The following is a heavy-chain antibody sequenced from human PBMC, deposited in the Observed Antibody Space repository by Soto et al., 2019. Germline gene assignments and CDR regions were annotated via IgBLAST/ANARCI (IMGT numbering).Heavy chain of an antibody. J-gene: IGHJ4*02. CDR2: IIPIFGTA. Sequence: SVKVSCKASGGTFSSYAISWVRQAPGQGLEWMGGIIPIFGTANYAQKFQGRVTITADESTRTAYMELSSLRSEDTAVYYYARASHGVLRYFDWTPGGYWGQGTLVTVSS. V-gene: IGHV1-69*13. CDR3: ARASHGVLRYFDWTPGGY. CDR1: GGTFSSYA. D-gene: IGHD3-9*01.